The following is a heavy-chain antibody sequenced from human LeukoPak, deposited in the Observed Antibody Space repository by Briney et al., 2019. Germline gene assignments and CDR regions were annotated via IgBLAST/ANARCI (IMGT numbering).Heavy chain of an antibody. CDR3: ARGGDMATVPHLYYFEY. D-gene: IGHD5-24*01. CDR2: ISYDGSNK. Sequence: GGSLRLSCAASGFTFSSYSMNWVRQAPGKGLEWVAVISYDGSNKYYADSVKGRFTISRDNSKNTLYLQMNSLRAEDTAVYYCARGGDMATVPHLYYFEYWGQGTLVTVSS. V-gene: IGHV3-30*03. J-gene: IGHJ4*02. CDR1: GFTFSSYS.